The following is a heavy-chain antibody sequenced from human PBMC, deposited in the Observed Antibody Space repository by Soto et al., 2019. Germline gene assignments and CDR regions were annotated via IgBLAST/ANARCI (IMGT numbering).Heavy chain of an antibody. CDR2: TYYRSKWYN. CDR3: ARYLIAAAGQGNWFDP. CDR1: GDSVSSNSAA. Sequence: SQTLSLTCAISGDSVSSNSAAWNWIRQSPSRGLEWLGRTYYRSKWYNDYAVSVKSRITINPDTSKNQFSLQLNSVTPEDTAVYYCARYLIAAAGQGNWFDPWGQGTLVTVSS. J-gene: IGHJ5*02. V-gene: IGHV6-1*01. D-gene: IGHD6-13*01.